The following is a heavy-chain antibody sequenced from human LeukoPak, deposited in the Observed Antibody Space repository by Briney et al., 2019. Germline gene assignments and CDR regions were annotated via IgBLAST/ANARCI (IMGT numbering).Heavy chain of an antibody. V-gene: IGHV1-46*01. Sequence: ASVKVSCKASGYTFTSYFMHWVRQAPGQGLEWMGLINPSGGSAIYAQKFQGRVTITRDMSTTTVYMELSSLRSEDTAVYYCARGRWSGYFGDYWGQGTLVTVSS. CDR3: ARGRWSGYFGDY. CDR2: INPSGGSA. J-gene: IGHJ4*02. D-gene: IGHD3-3*01. CDR1: GYTFTSYF.